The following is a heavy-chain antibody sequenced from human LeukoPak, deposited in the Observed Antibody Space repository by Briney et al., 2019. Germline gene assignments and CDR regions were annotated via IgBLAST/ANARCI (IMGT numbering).Heavy chain of an antibody. CDR2: ISWNSGSI. D-gene: IGHD3-22*01. Sequence: GGSLRLSCAASGFTFSSYAMSWVRQAPGKGLEWVSGISWNSGSIGYADSVKGRFTISRDNAKNSLYLQMNSLRAEDTALYYCAKGDSSGYYRGDFDYWGQGTLVTVSS. CDR1: GFTFSSYA. CDR3: AKGDSSGYYRGDFDY. V-gene: IGHV3-9*01. J-gene: IGHJ4*02.